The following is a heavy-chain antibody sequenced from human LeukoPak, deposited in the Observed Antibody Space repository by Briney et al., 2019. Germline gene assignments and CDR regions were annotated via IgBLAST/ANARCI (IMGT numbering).Heavy chain of an antibody. Sequence: PTGGSLRLSCAASGFTVSSNYMSWVRQSPGKGLEWVSVIYSGGSTYYADSVKGRFTISRDNSKNTLYLQMNSLRAEDTAVYYCARESPDYDSSGYYLNYYYYMDVWGKGTTVTVSS. CDR2: IYSGGST. CDR1: GFTVSSNY. V-gene: IGHV3-53*01. D-gene: IGHD3-22*01. J-gene: IGHJ6*03. CDR3: ARESPDYDSSGYYLNYYYYMDV.